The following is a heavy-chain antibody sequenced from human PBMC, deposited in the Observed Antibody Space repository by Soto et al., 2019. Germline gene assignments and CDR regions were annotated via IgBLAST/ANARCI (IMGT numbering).Heavy chain of an antibody. J-gene: IGHJ4*02. D-gene: IGHD2-2*01. CDR3: ARENLGYCSSTSCK. CDR2: ISYDGSGQ. CDR1: GFTFSTYS. Sequence: QVQLVESGGGVVQPGGSLRLSCAASGFTFSTYSMHWVRQAPGKGLEWVAIISYDGSGQYFADSVKGRFTISRDNSKNTLYLQMNSLRTEDTAVYHCARENLGYCSSTSCKWGQGTLVTVSS. V-gene: IGHV3-30-3*01.